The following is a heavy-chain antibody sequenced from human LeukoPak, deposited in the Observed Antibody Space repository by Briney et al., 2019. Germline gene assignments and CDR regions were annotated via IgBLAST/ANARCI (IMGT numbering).Heavy chain of an antibody. Sequence: GGSLRLSCAASGFTFSDYYMSWIRQAPGKGLEGVLYISSSSSYTNYADSVKGRFTISRDNAKNSLYLQMNSLRAEDTAVYYCARGEGIAAAGIAFDYWGQGTLVTVSS. CDR2: ISSSSSYT. D-gene: IGHD6-13*01. J-gene: IGHJ4*02. CDR3: ARGEGIAAAGIAFDY. CDR1: GFTFSDYY. V-gene: IGHV3-11*06.